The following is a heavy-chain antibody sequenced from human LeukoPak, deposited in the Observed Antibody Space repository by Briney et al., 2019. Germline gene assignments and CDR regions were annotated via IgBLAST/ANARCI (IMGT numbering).Heavy chain of an antibody. CDR3: ARQPYRYCSGGNCYSDS. D-gene: IGHD2-15*01. V-gene: IGHV4-39*01. J-gene: IGHJ4*02. CDR2: IYYSGST. Sequence: SETLSLTCTVSNGSISSSSYYWGWIRQPPGKGLEWIGTIYYSGSTYYNPSLKSRVTICVDTSKNQFSLKLSSVTAADTAVYYCARQPYRYCSGGNCYSDSWGQGTLVTVSS. CDR1: NGSISSSSYY.